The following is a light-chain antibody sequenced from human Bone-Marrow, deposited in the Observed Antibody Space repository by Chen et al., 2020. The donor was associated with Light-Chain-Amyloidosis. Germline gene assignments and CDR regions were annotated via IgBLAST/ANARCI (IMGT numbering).Light chain of an antibody. Sequence: QSVLTQPPSASGTPGQRVTLSCSGTSSNNGSNYIYWYQQFPGTAPKLLIYRNNQRTSGVTDRFSGAKSGTSASLAISGLRPEDEADYYCSAWDDSLSAVVFGGGTKLTVL. CDR3: SAWDDSLSAVV. J-gene: IGLJ2*01. V-gene: IGLV1-47*01. CDR2: RNN. CDR1: SSNNGSNY.